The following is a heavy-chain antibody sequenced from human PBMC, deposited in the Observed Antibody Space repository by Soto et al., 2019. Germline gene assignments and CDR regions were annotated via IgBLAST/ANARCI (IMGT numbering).Heavy chain of an antibody. CDR1: GGTFRNYA. CDR2: IIPIFGTA. V-gene: IGHV1-69*13. CDR3: ARGWGYDSDDYYYAY. D-gene: IGHD3-22*01. Sequence: GASVKVSCKASGGTFRNYAISWVRQAPGRGLEWMGGIIPIFGTANHAQKFQGRVTVTADESTSTAYMELRSLRSEDTAVYYCARGWGYDSDDYYYAYWGQGTVVTVSS. J-gene: IGHJ4*02.